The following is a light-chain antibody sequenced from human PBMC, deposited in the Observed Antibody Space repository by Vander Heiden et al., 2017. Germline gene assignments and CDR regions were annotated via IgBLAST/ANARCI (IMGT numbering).Light chain of an antibody. CDR1: SSDVGGYNY. V-gene: IGLV2-14*01. Sequence: QSALTQPASVSGSPGQSITISCTGTSSDVGGYNYVSWYQQHPGKAPKLMIYDVSNRPSGVSNRFSGSKSGNTASLTISGLQAEDEADYYCSSYTSSSILFGGGTKLTGL. J-gene: IGLJ2*01. CDR3: SSYTSSSIL. CDR2: DVS.